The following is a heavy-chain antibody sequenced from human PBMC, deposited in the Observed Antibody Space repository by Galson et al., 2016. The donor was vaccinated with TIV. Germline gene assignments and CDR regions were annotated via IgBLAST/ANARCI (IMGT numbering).Heavy chain of an antibody. Sequence: SLRLACAASGFTFRNEEVQKSRQTTRKKPQPAQKKTFDRTQKHKPKPAKARFTISRDNSKNTLDLQINSLRAEDTAVYYCARGETRFGGNAVYWGQGTVVIVSS. V-gene: IGHV3-30*01. CDR3: ARGETRFGGNAVY. J-gene: IGHJ4*02. CDR1: GFTFRNEE. D-gene: IGHD4-23*01. CDR2: KTFDRTQK.